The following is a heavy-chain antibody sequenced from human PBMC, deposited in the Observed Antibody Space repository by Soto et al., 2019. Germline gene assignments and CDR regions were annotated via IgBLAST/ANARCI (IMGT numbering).Heavy chain of an antibody. Sequence: QVQLVQSGAEVKKPGSSVKVSCKASGGTFSSYAISWVRQAPGQGLEWMGGIIPIFGTANYAQKFQGRVTITADKSTSTAYMEQSSLRSEDTAMYYCASGSMTTVTQKTYHYGLDVWGQGTTVTVSS. CDR3: ASGSMTTVTQKTYHYGLDV. J-gene: IGHJ6*02. CDR1: GGTFSSYA. V-gene: IGHV1-69*06. D-gene: IGHD4-17*01. CDR2: IIPIFGTA.